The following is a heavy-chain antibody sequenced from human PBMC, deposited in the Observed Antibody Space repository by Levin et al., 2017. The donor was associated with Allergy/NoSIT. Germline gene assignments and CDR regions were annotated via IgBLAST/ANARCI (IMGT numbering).Heavy chain of an antibody. CDR1: GGSISSSSYY. J-gene: IGHJ5*02. D-gene: IGHD6-19*01. CDR2: IYYSGST. Sequence: SQTLSLTCTVSGGSISSSSYYWGWIRQPPGKGLEWIGSIYYSGSTYYNPSLKSRVTISVDTSKNQFSLKLSSVTAADTAVYYCARQGYSSGWNWFDPWGQGTLVTVSS. CDR3: ARQGYSSGWNWFDP. V-gene: IGHV4-39*01.